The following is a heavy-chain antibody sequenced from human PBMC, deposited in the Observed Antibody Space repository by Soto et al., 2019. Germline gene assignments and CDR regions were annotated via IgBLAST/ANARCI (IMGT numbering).Heavy chain of an antibody. V-gene: IGHV1-18*04. CDR2: ISAYSDRT. J-gene: IGHJ6*02. CDR3: ARDRDYYYDNCDKQRCHYAMDV. Sequence: QVQLVQSGTEVKKPGASVKVSCKASGYTFTNYAISWVRQAPGQVLEWMGWISAYSDRTNYAQNLQGRVTMTKDTATGTDYMDVRSLRSDDTAVYYCARDRDYYYDNCDKQRCHYAMDVWGQGTTVTISS. CDR1: GYTFTNYA. D-gene: IGHD3-22*01.